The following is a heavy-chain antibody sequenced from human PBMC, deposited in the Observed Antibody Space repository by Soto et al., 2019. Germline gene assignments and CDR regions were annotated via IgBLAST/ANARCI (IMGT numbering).Heavy chain of an antibody. CDR3: AKDSSSYYFDY. CDR1: GFTFDDYA. CDR2: ISWNSGSI. J-gene: IGHJ4*02. D-gene: IGHD6-6*01. V-gene: IGHV3-9*01. Sequence: LRLSCAASGFTFDDYAMHWVRQAPGKGLEWVSGISWNSGSIGYADSVKGRFTISRDNAKNSLYLQMNSLRAEDTALYYCAKDSSSYYFDYWGQGTLVTVSS.